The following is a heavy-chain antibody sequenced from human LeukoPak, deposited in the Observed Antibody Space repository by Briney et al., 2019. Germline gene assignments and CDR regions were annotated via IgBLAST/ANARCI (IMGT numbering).Heavy chain of an antibody. Sequence: GASVKVSCKASGYTFTSYGISCVRQAPGQGLEWMGWISAYNGNTNYAQKLQGRVTMTTDTTTSTAYMELRSLRSDDTAVYYCARVLFGYGSCVYWGQGTLVTVSS. V-gene: IGHV1-18*01. J-gene: IGHJ4*02. D-gene: IGHD3-10*01. CDR1: GYTFTSYG. CDR3: ARVLFGYGSCVY. CDR2: ISAYNGNT.